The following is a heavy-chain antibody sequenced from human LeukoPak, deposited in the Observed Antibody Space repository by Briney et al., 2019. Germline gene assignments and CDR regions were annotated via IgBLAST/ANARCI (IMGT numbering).Heavy chain of an antibody. CDR1: AFTFSNYW. D-gene: IGHD6-13*01. J-gene: IGHJ3*02. V-gene: IGHV3-21*01. Sequence: GGSLRLSCAASAFTFSNYWMHCVRQVPGKGLEWVSSISSSSSYIYYADSVKGRFTISRDNAKNSLYLQMNSLRAEDTAVYYCARHPYSSSGTGAFDIWGQGTMVTVSS. CDR3: ARHPYSSSGTGAFDI. CDR2: ISSSSSYI.